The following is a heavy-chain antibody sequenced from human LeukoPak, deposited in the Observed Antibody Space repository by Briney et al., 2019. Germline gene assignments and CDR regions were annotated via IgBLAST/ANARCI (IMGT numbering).Heavy chain of an antibody. Sequence: ASVKVSCKASGYTFTSYGISWVRQAPGQGLEWMAWINPNSGGTNYAQSFQGRVTVTRDTSSSTAYMELSRLRSDDTAMYYCTREDYWGQGTLVTVSS. CDR2: INPNSGGT. V-gene: IGHV1-2*02. J-gene: IGHJ4*02. CDR1: GYTFTSYG. CDR3: TREDY.